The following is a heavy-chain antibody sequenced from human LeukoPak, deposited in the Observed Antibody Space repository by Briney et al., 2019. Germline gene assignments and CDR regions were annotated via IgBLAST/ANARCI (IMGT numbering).Heavy chain of an antibody. CDR2: IRSKAYGGTT. Sequence: RSLTLSCTASGFTFCDYAMSWVRQAPGQGLEWVGFIRSKAYGGTTEYAASVKGRFTISRDDSKNIAYLQMNSLKTEDTAVYYGTRVMIVVVAADYWGQGTLVTVSS. CDR3: TRVMIVVVAADY. CDR1: GFTFCDYA. D-gene: IGHD3-22*01. J-gene: IGHJ4*02. V-gene: IGHV3-49*04.